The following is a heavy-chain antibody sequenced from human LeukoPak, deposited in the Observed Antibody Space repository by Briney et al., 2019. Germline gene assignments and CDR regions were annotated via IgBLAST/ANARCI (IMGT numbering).Heavy chain of an antibody. Sequence: GGSLRLSCAASGFTFSDHYMDWVRQAPGKGLEWIGRTRNRANSYTTEYAASVKGRFTISRDDSKNSLYLQMNSLRAEDTAVYYCAELGITMIGGVWGKGTTVTISS. J-gene: IGHJ6*04. D-gene: IGHD3-10*02. CDR1: GFTFSDHY. CDR2: TRNRANSYTT. CDR3: AELGITMIGGV. V-gene: IGHV3-72*01.